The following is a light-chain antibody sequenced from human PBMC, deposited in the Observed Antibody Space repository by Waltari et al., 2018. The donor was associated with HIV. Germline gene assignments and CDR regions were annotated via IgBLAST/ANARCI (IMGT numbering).Light chain of an antibody. CDR2: KAS. CDR3: QQYESFSRT. Sequence: DIQMTQSPSTLSAFVGDRVTITCRASQTIDRWLAWYQQKPGRAPKLLIYKASNLESGVPSRFRGSRSGTEFTLTISGLQPDDSAIYYCQQYESFSRTFGQGTKVEI. CDR1: QTIDRW. V-gene: IGKV1-5*03. J-gene: IGKJ1*01.